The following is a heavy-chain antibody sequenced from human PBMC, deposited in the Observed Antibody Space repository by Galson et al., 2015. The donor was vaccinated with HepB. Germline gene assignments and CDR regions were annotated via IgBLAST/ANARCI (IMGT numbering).Heavy chain of an antibody. CDR2: IWNDGSNK. V-gene: IGHV3-33*01. Sequence: SLRLSCAASGFTFSSKGMHWVRQAPGKGLEWVAVIWNDGSNKYYADSVKGRFTISRDNSKNTLYPQMYSLRAEDTAVYYCARDCTNGVCSVDGMDVWGQGTTVTVSS. CDR1: GFTFSSKG. J-gene: IGHJ6*02. D-gene: IGHD2-8*01. CDR3: ARDCTNGVCSVDGMDV.